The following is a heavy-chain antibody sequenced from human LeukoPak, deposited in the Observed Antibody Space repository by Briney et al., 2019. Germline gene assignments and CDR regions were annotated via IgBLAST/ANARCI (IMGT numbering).Heavy chain of an antibody. CDR1: GDSITNTIYY. Sequence: SETLSLTCSVSGDSITNTIYYWAWVRQPPGKGLEWIGSVYYTGATFYKPTVKSRVTVSADTSRNQFSLSLRSVTAADAAVYYCATIRRYGGNPAYYFDDWGQGTPVTVSS. V-gene: IGHV4-39*01. CDR2: VYYTGAT. J-gene: IGHJ4*02. D-gene: IGHD5-12*01. CDR3: ATIRRYGGNPAYYFDD.